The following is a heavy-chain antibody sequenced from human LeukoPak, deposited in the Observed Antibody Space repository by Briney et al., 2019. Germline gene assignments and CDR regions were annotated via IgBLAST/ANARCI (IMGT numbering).Heavy chain of an antibody. V-gene: IGHV3-23*01. Sequence: GGSLRLSCVASGFTFSTYGMSWVRQAPGKGLEWVSAISGSGGSTYYADSVKGRFTISRDNSKNTLYLQMNSLRAEDTAVYYCAKSLTTALGYWGQGTLVTVSS. CDR3: AKSLTTALGY. J-gene: IGHJ4*02. D-gene: IGHD4-17*01. CDR2: ISGSGGST. CDR1: GFTFSTYG.